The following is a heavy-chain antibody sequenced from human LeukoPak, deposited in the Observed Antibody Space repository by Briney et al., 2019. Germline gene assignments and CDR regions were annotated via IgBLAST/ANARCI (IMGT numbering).Heavy chain of an antibody. CDR3: TTDRVYYDSSGYYPVYGWFDP. D-gene: IGHD3-22*01. CDR2: IKSKTDGGTT. CDR1: GFTFSNAW. Sequence: GGSLRLSCAASGFTFSNAWMSWVRQAPGKGLEWVGRIKSKTDGGTTDYAAPVKGRFTISRDDSKNTLYLQMNSLKTEDTAVYYCTTDRVYYDSSGYYPVYGWFDPWGQGTLVTVSS. V-gene: IGHV3-15*01. J-gene: IGHJ5*02.